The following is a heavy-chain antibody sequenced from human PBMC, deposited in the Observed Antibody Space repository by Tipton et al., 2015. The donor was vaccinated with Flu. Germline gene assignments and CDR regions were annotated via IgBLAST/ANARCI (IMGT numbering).Heavy chain of an antibody. J-gene: IGHJ6*02. V-gene: IGHV1-69*01. CDR1: GGTLRSYA. CDR3: AGGIPTSSCYTCYYYAMDV. D-gene: IGHD3-3*01. CDR2: IIPKFPTS. Sequence: QLVQSGAEVKKPGSSVKVSCKASGGTLRSYAISWVRQAPGQGLEWMGGIIPKFPTSNYARKFQDRATITADESTSTAYMELTSLRSEDTAVYYCAGGIPTSSCYTCYYYAMDVWGPGTTVLVS.